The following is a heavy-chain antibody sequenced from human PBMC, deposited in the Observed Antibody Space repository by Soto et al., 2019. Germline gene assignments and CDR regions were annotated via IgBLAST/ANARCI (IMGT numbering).Heavy chain of an antibody. CDR3: ARIERVVVPAAIGHYYYYGMDV. Sequence: GGSLRLSCAASGFTFSSYWMSWVRQAPGKGLEWVANIKQDGSEKYYVDSVKGRFTISRDNAKNSLYLQMNSLRAEDTAVYYCARIERVVVPAAIGHYYYYGMDVWGQGTTVTVSS. D-gene: IGHD2-2*01. CDR1: GFTFSSYW. J-gene: IGHJ6*02. CDR2: IKQDGSEK. V-gene: IGHV3-7*05.